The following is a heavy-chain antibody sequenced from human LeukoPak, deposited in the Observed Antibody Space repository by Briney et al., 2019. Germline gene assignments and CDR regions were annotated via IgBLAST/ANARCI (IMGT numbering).Heavy chain of an antibody. D-gene: IGHD6-19*01. V-gene: IGHV3-23*01. CDR3: GKDGGQYSSGPEFDP. J-gene: IGHJ5*02. Sequence: PGGSLRLSCAASGFTFSSYSMNWARQSPGRGLEWVSAISGGGERTFYADSVKGRFTISRDNSKNMVYLQMNSLRADDTAIYYCGKDGGQYSSGPEFDPRGQGALVTVSS. CDR2: ISGGGERT. CDR1: GFTFSSYS.